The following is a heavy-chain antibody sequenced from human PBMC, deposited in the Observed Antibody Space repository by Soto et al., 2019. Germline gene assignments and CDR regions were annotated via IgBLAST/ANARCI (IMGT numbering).Heavy chain of an antibody. D-gene: IGHD1-26*01. J-gene: IGHJ4*02. V-gene: IGHV4-59*01. CDR2: IYDSGNI. CDR1: GGSISNYY. Sequence: QVQLQESGPGLVKPSETLSLTCTASGGSISNYYWSWVRQPPGKGLEWIGNIYDSGNINYNPSLKSRVTISIDMSKNQFSLKLSSVTAADTAVYYCARDRGTGALPFDFWGQGTLVTVSS. CDR3: ARDRGTGALPFDF.